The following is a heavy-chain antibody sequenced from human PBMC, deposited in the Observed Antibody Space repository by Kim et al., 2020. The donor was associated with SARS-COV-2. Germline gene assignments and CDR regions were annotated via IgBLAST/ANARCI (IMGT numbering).Heavy chain of an antibody. CDR3: ARDMKVRGVTTPPGV. CDR2: ISAYNGNT. J-gene: IGHJ6*02. Sequence: ASVKVSCKASGYTFTSYGISWVRQAPGQGLEWMGWISAYNGNTNYAQKLQGRVTMTTDTSTSTAYMELRSLRSDDTAVYYCARDMKVRGVTTPPGVWGQGTTVTVSS. V-gene: IGHV1-18*01. CDR1: GYTFTSYG. D-gene: IGHD3-10*01.